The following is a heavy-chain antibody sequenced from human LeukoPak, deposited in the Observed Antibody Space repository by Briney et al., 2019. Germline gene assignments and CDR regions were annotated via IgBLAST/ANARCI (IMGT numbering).Heavy chain of an antibody. D-gene: IGHD1-26*01. CDR1: GGSISSSGYY. CDR2: IYSSGST. Sequence: PSETLSLTCTVSGGSISSSGYYWGWIRQPPGKGLEWIGNIYSSGSTYYNASLQSRVTISIDTSKNQFSLRLNSVTAADTAMYYCAKSGGYGLIDYWGQGTRVTVSS. V-gene: IGHV4-39*01. J-gene: IGHJ4*02. CDR3: AKSGGYGLIDY.